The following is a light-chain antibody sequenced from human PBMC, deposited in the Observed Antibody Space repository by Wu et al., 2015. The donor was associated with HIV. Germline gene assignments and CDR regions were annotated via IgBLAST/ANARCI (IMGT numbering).Light chain of an antibody. Sequence: EIVLTQSPVTLSVSPGERATLSCRASQSVSSDLAWYQQKPGQAPRLLISGASARATGVPARFSGSGSGTEFTLTINSLQSEDFAVYYCQQYNDWSPLTFGGGTKVEI. CDR3: QQYNDWSPLT. CDR2: GAS. V-gene: IGKV3-15*01. J-gene: IGKJ4*01. CDR1: QSVSSD.